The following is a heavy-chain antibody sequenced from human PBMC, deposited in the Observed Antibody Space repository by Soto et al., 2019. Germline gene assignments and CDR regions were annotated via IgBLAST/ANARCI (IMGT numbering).Heavy chain of an antibody. V-gene: IGHV3-48*01. CDR2: ISSSSSTI. CDR3: ASRAAAGPFDY. Sequence: EVQLVESGGGLVQPGGSLRLSCAASGFTFSSYSMNWVRQAPGKGLEWVSYISSSSSTIYYADSVKGRFTISRDNAKNLLYLQMNSLRAEDTAVYYCASRAAAGPFDYWGQGTLVTVSS. CDR1: GFTFSSYS. D-gene: IGHD6-13*01. J-gene: IGHJ4*02.